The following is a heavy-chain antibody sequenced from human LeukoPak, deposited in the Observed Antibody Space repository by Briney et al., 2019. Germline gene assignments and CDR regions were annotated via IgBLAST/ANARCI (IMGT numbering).Heavy chain of an antibody. CDR3: AMDNLDDLYLDI. CDR1: GDSVSSNRVA. V-gene: IGHV6-1*01. CDR2: TYYRSKWNH. D-gene: IGHD1-1*01. Sequence: SQTLSLTCAISGDSVSSNRVAWNWIRQSPTRGLEWLGRTYYRSKWNHDYGDFVRDRITIYEDTSKNEFHLHLNSVTTEDTAVYSCAMDNLDDLYLDIWGQGNLVTVSS. J-gene: IGHJ4*02.